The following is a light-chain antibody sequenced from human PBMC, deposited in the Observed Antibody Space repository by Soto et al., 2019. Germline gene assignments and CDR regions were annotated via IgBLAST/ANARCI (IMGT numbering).Light chain of an antibody. CDR1: SSNIGAGYD. V-gene: IGLV1-40*01. CDR3: QSYDSRLSGWI. J-gene: IGLJ2*01. Sequence: QSVLTQPPSVSGAPGQRVTISCTGSSSNIGAGYDVHWYQQLPGTAPKLLIYGNSNRPSGVPDLFSGSKSGTSASLAITGLQAEDEADYYCQSYDSRLSGWIFGGGTKLTVL. CDR2: GNS.